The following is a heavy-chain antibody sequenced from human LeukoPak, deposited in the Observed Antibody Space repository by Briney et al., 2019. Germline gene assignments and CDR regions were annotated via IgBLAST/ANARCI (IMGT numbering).Heavy chain of an antibody. D-gene: IGHD3-9*01. CDR1: GFTFSSYS. CDR3: ARGSGYDILTGFLSGYFDL. V-gene: IGHV3-21*01. CDR2: ISISSSYI. Sequence: PGGSLRLSCAASGFTFSSYSMNWVRQAPGKGLEWVSSISISSSYIYYADSVKGRFTISRDNAKNSLYLQMNSLRAEDTAVYYCARGSGYDILTGFLSGYFDLWGRGTLVTVSS. J-gene: IGHJ2*01.